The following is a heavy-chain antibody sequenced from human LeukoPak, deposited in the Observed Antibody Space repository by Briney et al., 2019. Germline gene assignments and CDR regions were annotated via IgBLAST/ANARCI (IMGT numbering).Heavy chain of an antibody. CDR3: VKGIVVVTARAFDY. J-gene: IGHJ4*02. D-gene: IGHD2-21*02. Sequence: PGGSLRLSCSASGFTFSNHAMYWVRQAPGKGLEYVSAISSNGGSTYYADSVKGRFTISRDNSKNTLYLQMSSLRPEDTAVYYCVKGIVVVTARAFDYWGQGTLVTVSS. CDR2: ISSNGGST. V-gene: IGHV3-64D*06. CDR1: GFTFSNHA.